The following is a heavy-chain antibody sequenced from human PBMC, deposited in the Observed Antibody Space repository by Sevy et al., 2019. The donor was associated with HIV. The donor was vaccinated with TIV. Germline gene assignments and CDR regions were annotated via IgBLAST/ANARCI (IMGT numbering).Heavy chain of an antibody. CDR2: IIPIFGTA. J-gene: IGHJ6*02. Sequence: ASVKVSCKASGGTFSSYAISWVRQAPGQGLEWMGGIIPIFGTANYAQKFQGRDTITADESTSTAYMELSSLRSEDTAVYYCARDTFGGYYYYYGMDVWGQGTTVTVSS. CDR1: GGTFSSYA. V-gene: IGHV1-69*13. CDR3: ARDTFGGYYYYYGMDV. D-gene: IGHD3-16*01.